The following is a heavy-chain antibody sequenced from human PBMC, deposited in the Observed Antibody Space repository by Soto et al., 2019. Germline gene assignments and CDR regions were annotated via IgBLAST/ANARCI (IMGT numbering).Heavy chain of an antibody. J-gene: IGHJ2*01. CDR3: ARSQTIVVVVAATEAGNWYFDL. CDR2: IYYSGST. V-gene: IGHV4-39*01. CDR1: GGSISSRSYY. Sequence: QLQLQESGPGLVKPSETLSLTCTVSGGSISSRSYYWGWIRQPPGKGLEWIGSIYYSGSTYYNPSLKSRVTISVDTSKNQFSLKLSSVTAADTAVYYCARSQTIVVVVAATEAGNWYFDLWGRGTLVTVSS. D-gene: IGHD2-15*01.